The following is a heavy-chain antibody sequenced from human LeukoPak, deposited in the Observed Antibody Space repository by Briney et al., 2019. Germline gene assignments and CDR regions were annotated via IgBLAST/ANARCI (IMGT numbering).Heavy chain of an antibody. CDR2: ISGSGGST. Sequence: GGSLRLSCAASGFTVSNNYMSWVRQAPGKGLEWVSAISGSGGSTYYADSVKGRFTISRDNSKNTLYLQMNSLRAEDTAVYYCAKDLGRPSNWGQGTLVTVSS. CDR1: GFTVSNNY. D-gene: IGHD3-16*01. CDR3: AKDLGRPSN. V-gene: IGHV3-23*01. J-gene: IGHJ4*02.